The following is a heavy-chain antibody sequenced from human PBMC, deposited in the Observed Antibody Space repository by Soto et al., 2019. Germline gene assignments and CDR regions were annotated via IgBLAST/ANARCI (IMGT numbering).Heavy chain of an antibody. CDR3: ASGDYDFWSGPGGGMDV. D-gene: IGHD3-3*01. Sequence: QVQLVQSGAEVKKPGSSVKVSCKASGGTFSSYAISWVRQAPGQGLEWMGGIIPSFGTANYAQKFEGRVTITADESTRTAYMELSSLRSEYTAVYYCASGDYDFWSGPGGGMDVWGQGTTVTVSS. J-gene: IGHJ6*02. CDR2: IIPSFGTA. CDR1: GGTFSSYA. V-gene: IGHV1-69*12.